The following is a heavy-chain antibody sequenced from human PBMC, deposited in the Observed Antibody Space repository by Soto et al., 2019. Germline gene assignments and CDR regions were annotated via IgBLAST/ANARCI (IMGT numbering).Heavy chain of an antibody. J-gene: IGHJ4*02. CDR2: IWFDGSNK. Sequence: QVQLVESGGGVVQPGRSLRLSCAASGFTFSSYGMHWVRQAPGKGLEGVAVIWFDGSNKFYADSVKGRFTISRDNSKNTVSLQMSGLRDEDSAAYYCATTGAYWGQGTLVTVSS. CDR1: GFTFSSYG. V-gene: IGHV3-33*01. CDR3: ATTGAY.